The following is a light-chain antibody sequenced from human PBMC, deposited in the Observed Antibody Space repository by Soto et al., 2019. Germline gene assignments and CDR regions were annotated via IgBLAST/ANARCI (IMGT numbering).Light chain of an antibody. Sequence: DIVLTQSPGTLSLSPGERATLSCRASQSVSSTYLAWYQQKPGQAPRLLIYGASTRATGIPDRFSGSGSGTDFTLTISRLEPEDFAVYFCQQYDRSLYTFGQGTKLEIK. V-gene: IGKV3-20*01. J-gene: IGKJ2*01. CDR1: QSVSSTY. CDR2: GAS. CDR3: QQYDRSLYT.